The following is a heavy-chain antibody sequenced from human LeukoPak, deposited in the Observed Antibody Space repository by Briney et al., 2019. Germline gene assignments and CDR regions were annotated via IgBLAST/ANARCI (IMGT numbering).Heavy chain of an antibody. CDR1: GFTFSTSA. J-gene: IGHJ6*02. D-gene: IGHD3-16*02. Sequence: GGSLRLSCPASGFTFSTSAMSWVRQAPGTGLEWVSAISGSGDSTYYADSVKGRFTISRDNSKNTLSLQMNNLRAEDTAVYHCARRIARYLVNYYYYSMDVWGQGTTVTVPS. V-gene: IGHV3-23*01. CDR3: ARRIARYLVNYYYYSMDV. CDR2: ISGSGDST.